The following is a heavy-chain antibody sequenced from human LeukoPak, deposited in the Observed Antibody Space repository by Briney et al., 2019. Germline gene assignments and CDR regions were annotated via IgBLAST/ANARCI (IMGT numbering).Heavy chain of an antibody. CDR1: GGSISSSSYY. J-gene: IGHJ4*02. D-gene: IGHD1-26*01. V-gene: IGHV4-61*02. CDR3: ARSGSYSGPYVY. Sequence: SETLSLTCTVSGGSISSSSYYWSWIRQPAGKGLEWIGRIYTTGSTNYNPSLKSRITMSVDTSKNQFSLKLSSVTAADTAVYYCARSGSYSGPYVYWGQGTVVTVSS. CDR2: IYTTGST.